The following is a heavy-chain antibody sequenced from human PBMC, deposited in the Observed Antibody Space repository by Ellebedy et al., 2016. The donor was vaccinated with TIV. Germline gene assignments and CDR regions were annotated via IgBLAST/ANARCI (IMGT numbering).Heavy chain of an antibody. Sequence: GESLKISCAASGFTFSSYAMSWVRQAPGKGLEWVSAISGSGGSTYYADSVKGRFTISRDNSKNTLYLQMNSLRAEDTAVYYCAIDLKRLAEYFQHWGQGTLVTVSS. CDR3: AIDLKRLAEYFQH. J-gene: IGHJ1*01. V-gene: IGHV3-23*01. CDR1: GFTFSSYA. CDR2: ISGSGGST.